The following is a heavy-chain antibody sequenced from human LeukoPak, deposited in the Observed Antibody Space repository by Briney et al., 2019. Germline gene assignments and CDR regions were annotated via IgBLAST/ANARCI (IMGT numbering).Heavy chain of an antibody. CDR2: IYYSGTT. D-gene: IGHD5-12*01. J-gene: IGHJ4*02. CDR3: ARAHGSGGDYFDH. V-gene: IGHV4-31*03. CDR1: GGSISSGAYF. Sequence: SETLSLTCTVSGGSISSGAYFWSWIRQHPGKGLDWIGFIYYSGTTYYNPSLKSRVTLSKDTSKNHFSLTLSSVTAADTAVYYCARAHGSGGDYFDHWGQGTLVTVSS.